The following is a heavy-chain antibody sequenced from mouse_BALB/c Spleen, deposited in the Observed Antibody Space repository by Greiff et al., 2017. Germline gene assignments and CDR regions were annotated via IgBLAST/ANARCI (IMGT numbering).Heavy chain of an antibody. D-gene: IGHD2-4*01. J-gene: IGHJ2*01. CDR3: ARDRDYDLDY. CDR1: GFTFSDYY. Sequence: EVKLMESGGGLVKPGGSLKLSCAASGFTFSDYYMYWVRQTPEKRLEWVATISDGGSYSYYPDSVKGRFTISRDKTKNNLYLQMSSLKSEDTAMYYCARDRDYDLDYWGEGTTLTVSS. CDR2: ISDGGSYS. V-gene: IGHV5-4*02.